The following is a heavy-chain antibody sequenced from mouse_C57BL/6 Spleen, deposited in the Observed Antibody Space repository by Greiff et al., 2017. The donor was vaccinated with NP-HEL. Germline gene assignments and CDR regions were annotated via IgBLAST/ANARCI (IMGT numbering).Heavy chain of an antibody. Sequence: EVKLMESGGGLVKPGGSLKLSCAASGFTFSDYGMHWVRQAPEKGLEWVAYISSGSSTIYYADTVKGRFTISRDNANNTLFLQITSLRSEDTAMYYCARYPDFFCAYWGQGTLVTVSA. V-gene: IGHV5-17*01. CDR2: ISSGSSTI. J-gene: IGHJ3*01. CDR3: ARYPDFFCAY. CDR1: GFTFSDYG.